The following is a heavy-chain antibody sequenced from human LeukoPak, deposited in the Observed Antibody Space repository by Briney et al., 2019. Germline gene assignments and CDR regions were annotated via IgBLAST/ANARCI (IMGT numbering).Heavy chain of an antibody. V-gene: IGHV3-74*01. CDR1: GFTFSSYW. CDR3: ARGGYYYDSSGLFDY. J-gene: IGHJ4*02. Sequence: GGSLRLSCAASGFTFSSYWMHWVRQAPGKGLVWVSRINSDGSSTSYADSVKGRFTISRDNAKNTLYLQMNSLRAEDTAVYYCARGGYYYDSSGLFDYWGQRTLVSVSS. D-gene: IGHD3-22*01. CDR2: INSDGSST.